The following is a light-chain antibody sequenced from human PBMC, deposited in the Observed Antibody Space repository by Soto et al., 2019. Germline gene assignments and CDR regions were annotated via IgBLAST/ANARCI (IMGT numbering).Light chain of an antibody. J-gene: IGLJ1*01. CDR1: SSDVGGYNY. V-gene: IGLV2-14*03. CDR3: SSYTTSNTRQIV. CDR2: DVS. Sequence: QSVLTQPASVSGSPGQSITISCTGTSSDVGGYNYVSWYQHHPGKAPKLIIYDVSNRPSVVSNRFSGSKSGNTASLTISGLQPEDEADHYCSSYTTSNTRQIVFGTGTKVTVL.